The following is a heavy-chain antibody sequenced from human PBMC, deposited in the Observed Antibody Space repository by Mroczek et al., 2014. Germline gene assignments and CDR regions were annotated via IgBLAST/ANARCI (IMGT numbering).Heavy chain of an antibody. J-gene: IGHJ4*02. CDR3: AVGGGELLRNPTILDY. D-gene: IGHD1-26*01. CDR2: INPNSGGT. Sequence: QVQLQESGAEVKKPGASVKVSCKASGYTFTGYYMHWVRQAPGQGLEWMGWINPNSGGTNYAQKFQGRVTMTRDTSISTAYMELSRLRSDDTAAYYCAVGGGELLRNPTILDYWGQGTLVTVSS. V-gene: IGHV1-2*02. CDR1: GYTFTGYY.